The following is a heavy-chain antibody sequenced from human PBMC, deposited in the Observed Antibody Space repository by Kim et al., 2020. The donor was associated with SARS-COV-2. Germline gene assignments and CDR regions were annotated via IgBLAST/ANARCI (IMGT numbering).Heavy chain of an antibody. CDR3: ARGFGVVMQIPIPQYFFDS. V-gene: IGHV3-48*02. J-gene: IGHJ4*02. Sequence: GGSLRLSCAASGFAFSTYSMNWVRQAPGKGLEWISYISSTSSTIFYADSVKGRFTISRDNAKNSLYLQMNSLRDEDTAVYYCARGFGVVMQIPIPQYFFDSWGQGTLVTVSS. D-gene: IGHD3-16*01. CDR2: ISSTSSTI. CDR1: GFAFSTYS.